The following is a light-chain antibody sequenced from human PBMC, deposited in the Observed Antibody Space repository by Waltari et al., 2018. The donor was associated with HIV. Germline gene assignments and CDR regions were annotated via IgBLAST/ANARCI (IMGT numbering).Light chain of an antibody. Sequence: SYELPQPPSVSVSPGQTARITCSGYALPKKYAYWYQQRSGQAPVGVIYEDSKRPSGIPERFSGSSSGTMVTLTISGAQVEDEADYYCYSTDITSHQRVFGGGTKLTVL. J-gene: IGLJ3*02. CDR1: ALPKKY. CDR2: EDS. V-gene: IGLV3-10*01. CDR3: YSTDITSHQRV.